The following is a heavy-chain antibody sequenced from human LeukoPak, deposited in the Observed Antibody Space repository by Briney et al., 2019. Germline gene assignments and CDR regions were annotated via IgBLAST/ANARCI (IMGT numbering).Heavy chain of an antibody. J-gene: IGHJ6*04. V-gene: IGHV1-69*06. Sequence: ASVKVSCKASGGTFSSYAISWVRQAPGQGLEWMGGITPIFGTANYAQKFQGRVTITADKSTSTAYMELSSLRSEDTAVYYCARGYSSGWTDYYYGMDVWGKGTTVTVSS. CDR3: ARGYSSGWTDYYYGMDV. CDR1: GGTFSSYA. CDR2: ITPIFGTA. D-gene: IGHD6-19*01.